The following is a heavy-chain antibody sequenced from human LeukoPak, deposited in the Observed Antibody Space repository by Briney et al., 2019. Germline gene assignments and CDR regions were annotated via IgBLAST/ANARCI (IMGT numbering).Heavy chain of an antibody. CDR3: ASRYCSGGSCYNRYYFDY. CDR1: GFTFSSYA. Sequence: GGSLRLSCAASGFTFSSYAMSWVRQAPGKGLEWVSGITGSGGSAYYADSVKGWFTISRDNSQNTLYLQMDSLRAADTAVYFCASRYCSGGSCYNRYYFDYWGQGSLITVSS. CDR2: ITGSGGSA. D-gene: IGHD2-15*01. V-gene: IGHV3-23*01. J-gene: IGHJ4*02.